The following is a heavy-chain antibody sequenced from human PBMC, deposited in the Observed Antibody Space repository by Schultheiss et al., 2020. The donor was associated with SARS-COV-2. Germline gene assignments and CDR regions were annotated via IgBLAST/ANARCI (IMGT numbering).Heavy chain of an antibody. CDR1: GGSFSGYY. CDR3: ARGRNNVLRFLEWRPSPSYYFDY. CDR2: IYTSGST. V-gene: IGHV4-59*10. D-gene: IGHD3-3*01. Sequence: SETLSLTCAVYGGSFSGYYWSWIRQPPGKGLEWIGRIYTSGSTNYNPSLKSRVTMSVDTSKNQFSLKLSSVTAADTAVYYCARGRNNVLRFLEWRPSPSYYFDYWGQGTLVTVSS. J-gene: IGHJ4*02.